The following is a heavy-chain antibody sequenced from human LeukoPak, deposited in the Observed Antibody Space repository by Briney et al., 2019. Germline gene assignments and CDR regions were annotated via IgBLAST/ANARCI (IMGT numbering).Heavy chain of an antibody. V-gene: IGHV3-9*01. D-gene: IGHD3-16*02. CDR2: ISWNSGSI. CDR1: GFTFDDYA. CDR3: AKDRELRLGELSFYYFDY. Sequence: SQRLSCAASGFTFDDYAMHWVRQAPGKGLEWVSGISWNSGSIGYADSVKGRFTISRDNAKNSLYLQMNSLRAEDTALYYCAKDRELRLGELSFYYFDYWGQGTLVTVSS. J-gene: IGHJ4*02.